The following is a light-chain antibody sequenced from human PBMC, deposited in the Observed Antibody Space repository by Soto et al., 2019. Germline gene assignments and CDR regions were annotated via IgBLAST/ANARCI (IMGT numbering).Light chain of an antibody. CDR2: SNN. J-gene: IGLJ2*01. Sequence: QSVLTQPPSASGTPGQRVTIYCSGSSSNIGSNTVNWYQQLPGTAPKLLIYSNNQRPSGVPDRFSGSKSGTSASLAISGLQSEDEADYYCAAWDDSLHVVFGGGTKLTVL. V-gene: IGLV1-44*01. CDR1: SSNIGSNT. CDR3: AAWDDSLHVV.